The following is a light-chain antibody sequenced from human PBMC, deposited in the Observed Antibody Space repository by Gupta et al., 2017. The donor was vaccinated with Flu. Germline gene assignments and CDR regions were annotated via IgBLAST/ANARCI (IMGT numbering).Light chain of an antibody. Sequence: QSALTQPPSASGSPGQSVTISCTGTSSDVGDYNYVSWYQQYPGKAPKVVINEVSKRPAGVPDRFSGSKSGNTASLTVSGLQAEEEADYYCSSYAGSNNLVFGGGTKLTVL. V-gene: IGLV2-8*01. CDR3: SSYAGSNNLV. J-gene: IGLJ2*01. CDR2: EVS. CDR1: SSDVGDYNY.